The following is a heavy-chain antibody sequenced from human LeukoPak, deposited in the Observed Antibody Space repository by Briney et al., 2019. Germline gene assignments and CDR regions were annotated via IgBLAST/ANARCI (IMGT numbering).Heavy chain of an antibody. J-gene: IGHJ4*02. CDR2: MTGSGDTT. Sequence: GGTLRLSCAASGFTFSSYAMSWVRQAPGKGLEWVSAMTGSGDTTYYADSVKGRFTISRDNSKNTLYLQMNSLRAEDTAVYYCARSLSSRFSGPRRPYYFDSWGQGTLVTISS. CDR3: ARSLSSRFSGPRRPYYFDS. V-gene: IGHV3-23*01. D-gene: IGHD3-16*02. CDR1: GFTFSSYA.